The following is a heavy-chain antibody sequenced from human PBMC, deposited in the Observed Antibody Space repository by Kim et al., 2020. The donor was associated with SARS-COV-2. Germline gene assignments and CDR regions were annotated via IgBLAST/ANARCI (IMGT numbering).Heavy chain of an antibody. V-gene: IGHV3-53*01. CDR3: ARRLSGGNRGCVY. Sequence: HYADSEKSRYTTSRENSKPTLYLQMNSLRAEDTAVYHCARRLSGGNRGCVYWGQGTLVTVSA. D-gene: IGHD6-19*01. J-gene: IGHJ4*02.